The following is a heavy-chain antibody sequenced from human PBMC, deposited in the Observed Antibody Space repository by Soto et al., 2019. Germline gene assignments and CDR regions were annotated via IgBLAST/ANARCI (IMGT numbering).Heavy chain of an antibody. Sequence: QVQLVQSGVEGKKPGSPVKVSCKASGGTFSRNSTSWVRQAQGQGFEWRGGIIPIFGTANYEQKFQGRVTITADDPTSTAYMELSSLRSEDTAVYYCARAAVTGRYYGLDVWGQGTTVTVSS. J-gene: IGHJ6*02. D-gene: IGHD4-17*01. CDR2: IIPIFGTA. CDR1: GGTFSRNS. CDR3: ARAAVTGRYYGLDV. V-gene: IGHV1-69*01.